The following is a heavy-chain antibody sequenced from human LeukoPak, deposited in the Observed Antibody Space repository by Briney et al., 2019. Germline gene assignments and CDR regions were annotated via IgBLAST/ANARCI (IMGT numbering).Heavy chain of an antibody. CDR1: GFTFSSYA. D-gene: IGHD6-19*01. J-gene: IGHJ4*02. Sequence: GGSLRLSCAASGFTFSSYATSWVRQTPGKGLEWVSGISGSGGIIYYADSVKGRFTISRDNSKNTLYLQMSSLRAEDTAIYYCGKDEKYSSWNRAFDYWGQGTLVTVSS. CDR2: ISGSGGII. V-gene: IGHV3-23*01. CDR3: GKDEKYSSWNRAFDY.